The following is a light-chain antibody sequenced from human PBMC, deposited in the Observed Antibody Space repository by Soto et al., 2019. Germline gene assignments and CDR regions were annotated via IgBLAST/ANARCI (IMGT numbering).Light chain of an antibody. Sequence: DIQITQSHSTLSASVADKVTITCRSSQSISSWLAWYQQKPGKAPKLLIYDASSLESGVPSRFSGSGSGTEFTLTITSLQPDDFATYYCQQYNSYPWTFGQGTKVDIK. CDR1: QSISSW. J-gene: IGKJ1*01. CDR3: QQYNSYPWT. CDR2: DAS. V-gene: IGKV1-5*01.